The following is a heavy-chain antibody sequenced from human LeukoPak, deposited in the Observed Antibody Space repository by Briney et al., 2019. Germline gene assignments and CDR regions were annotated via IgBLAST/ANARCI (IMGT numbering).Heavy chain of an antibody. Sequence: RGESLKISCKGSGYSFTSYWIGWVRQMPGKGLEWMGIIYPGDSDTRYSPSFQGQVTISADKSISTAYLQWSSLKASDTAMYYCASRAATTGTTNWYFDLWGRGTLVTVSS. CDR3: ASRAATTGTTNWYFDL. V-gene: IGHV5-51*01. J-gene: IGHJ2*01. CDR2: IYPGDSDT. D-gene: IGHD4-17*01. CDR1: GYSFTSYW.